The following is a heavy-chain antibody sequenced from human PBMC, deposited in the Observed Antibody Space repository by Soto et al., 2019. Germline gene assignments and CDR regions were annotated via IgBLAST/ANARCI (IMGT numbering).Heavy chain of an antibody. CDR1: QFTFDKYW. J-gene: IGHJ3*02. Sequence: GGSLRLSCVASQFTFDKYWMNWVRQAPGKGLEWVANIKEDGSDSRYVDSVKGRFTISRDNAKKSLYLQMDSLRAEDTAVYFCARGDTPMITGMDSFDIWGQGTMVTVS. CDR2: IKEDGSDS. V-gene: IGHV3-7*01. D-gene: IGHD5-18*01. CDR3: ARGDTPMITGMDSFDI.